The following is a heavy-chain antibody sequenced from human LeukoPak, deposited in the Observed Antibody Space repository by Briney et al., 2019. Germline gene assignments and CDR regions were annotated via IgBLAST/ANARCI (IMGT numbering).Heavy chain of an antibody. CDR1: GGSFSGYY. V-gene: IGHV4-34*01. D-gene: IGHD3-10*01. CDR3: ARVSITMVRGVIISGYYYYYMDV. J-gene: IGHJ6*03. Sequence: SETLSLTCAVYGGSFSGYYWSWIRQPPGKGQEWIGEINHSGSTNYNPSLKSRVTISVDTSKNQFSLKLSSVTAADTAVYYCARVSITMVRGVIISGYYYYYMDVWGKGTTVTVSS. CDR2: INHSGST.